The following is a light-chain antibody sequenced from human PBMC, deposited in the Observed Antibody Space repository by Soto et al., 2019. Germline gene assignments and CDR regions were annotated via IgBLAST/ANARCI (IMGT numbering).Light chain of an antibody. CDR3: MQALQTPVT. CDR1: QSLLHSDGYNY. Sequence: DIVLTRSSLSLPVTPGEPASISCRSSQSLLHSDGYNYLDWYMQKPGQSPQLLIYSGSHRASGVPDRFSGSGSGTDFTLKISRVEAEDVGVYYCMQALQTPVTFGGGTKVDIK. J-gene: IGKJ4*01. V-gene: IGKV2-28*01. CDR2: SGS.